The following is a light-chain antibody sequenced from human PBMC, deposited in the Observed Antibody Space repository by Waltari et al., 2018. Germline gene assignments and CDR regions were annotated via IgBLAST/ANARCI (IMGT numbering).Light chain of an antibody. CDR2: GAS. CDR3: QHYVRLPAT. J-gene: IGKJ1*01. Sequence: EIVLTQSPGTLSLSPGERATLSCRASQSVGRTLAWYQQKPGQAPRLLIYGASSRATDIPDRFSSSGSGTDFSLTINRLEPEDFAVYFCQHYVRLPATFGQGTKVEIK. V-gene: IGKV3-20*01. CDR1: QSVGRT.